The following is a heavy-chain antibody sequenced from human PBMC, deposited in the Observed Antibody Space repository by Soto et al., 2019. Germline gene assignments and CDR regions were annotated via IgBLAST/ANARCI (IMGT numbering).Heavy chain of an antibody. V-gene: IGHV1-18*01. J-gene: IGHJ6*02. D-gene: IGHD5-12*01. CDR1: GYTFTRSG. Sequence: QVQLVQSGAEVKKPGASVKVSCKASGYTFTRSGISWVRQAPGQGLEWMGWISTYNGDTNYAQTFQGRVTMTTDRSTSTVYMELRSLRSADTAVYYCAREGVAPYYYYGMDVWGQGTPVTVSS. CDR3: AREGVAPYYYYGMDV. CDR2: ISTYNGDT.